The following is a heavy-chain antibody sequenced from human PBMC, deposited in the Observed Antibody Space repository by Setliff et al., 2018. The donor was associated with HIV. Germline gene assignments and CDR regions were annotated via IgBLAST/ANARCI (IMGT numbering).Heavy chain of an antibody. CDR3: ATLSDYDILSLDL. J-gene: IGHJ5*02. CDR2: VDPEDGET. Sequence: ASVKVSCKASGYTFTDYYMHWVQQAPGRGLEWMGHVDPEDGETIYADKFQDRVTIAADTSTDTAYMELSRLRSEDTAVYYCATLSDYDILSLDLWGQGTLVTVSS. CDR1: GYTFTDYY. D-gene: IGHD3-9*01. V-gene: IGHV1-69-2*01.